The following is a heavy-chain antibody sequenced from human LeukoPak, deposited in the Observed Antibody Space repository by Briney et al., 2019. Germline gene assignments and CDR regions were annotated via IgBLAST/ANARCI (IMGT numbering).Heavy chain of an antibody. D-gene: IGHD4/OR15-4a*01. Sequence: PGGTLRLSCAASGFTFSSYGMSWVRQAPGKGLEWVSVIYSGGSTYYADSVKGRFTISRDNSKNTLYLQMNSLRAEDTAVYYCARDLHGADYWGQGTLVTVSS. J-gene: IGHJ4*02. V-gene: IGHV3-66*01. CDR3: ARDLHGADY. CDR2: IYSGGST. CDR1: GFTFSSYG.